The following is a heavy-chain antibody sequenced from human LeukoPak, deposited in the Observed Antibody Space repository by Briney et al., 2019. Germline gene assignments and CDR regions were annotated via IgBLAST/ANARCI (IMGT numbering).Heavy chain of an antibody. Sequence: PSETLSLTCTVSGGSISSGGYYWSWIRQHPGKGLEWIGYIYYSGSTYYNPSLKSRVTISVDTSRNQFSLSLSSVPAADTAVYYCARQGGYSSPFSVWGKGTTVAVSS. CDR3: ARQGGYSSPFSV. D-gene: IGHD6-13*01. CDR1: GGSISSGGYY. CDR2: IYYSGST. V-gene: IGHV4-31*03. J-gene: IGHJ6*04.